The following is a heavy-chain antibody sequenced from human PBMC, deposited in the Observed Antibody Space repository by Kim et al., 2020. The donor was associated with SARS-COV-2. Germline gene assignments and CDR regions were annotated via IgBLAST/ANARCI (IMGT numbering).Heavy chain of an antibody. Sequence: GGSLRLSCAASGFTFSSYGMHWVRQAPGKGLEWVAVIWYDGSNKYYADSVKGRFTISRDNSKNTLYLQMNSLRAEDTAVYYCARDEDSYYYGSGSYPRPPPDSDYWGQGTLVTVSS. CDR2: IWYDGSNK. CDR1: GFTFSSYG. J-gene: IGHJ4*02. V-gene: IGHV3-33*01. D-gene: IGHD3-10*01. CDR3: ARDEDSYYYGSGSYPRPPPDSDY.